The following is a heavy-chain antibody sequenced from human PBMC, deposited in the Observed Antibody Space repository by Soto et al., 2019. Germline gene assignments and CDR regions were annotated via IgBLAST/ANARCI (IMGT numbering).Heavy chain of an antibody. Sequence: SVKVSCKASGGTFGSDAITWVRQAPGQGLEWVGRIVPIFGTTNYAQNLQGRVTISADKSTLTSYMELHSLTSDDTALYYCARDRTDSGYYTNWLDPWGQGTQVTVSS. V-gene: IGHV1-69*06. J-gene: IGHJ5*02. CDR2: IVPIFGTT. CDR1: GGTFGSDA. CDR3: ARDRTDSGYYTNWLDP. D-gene: IGHD3-22*01.